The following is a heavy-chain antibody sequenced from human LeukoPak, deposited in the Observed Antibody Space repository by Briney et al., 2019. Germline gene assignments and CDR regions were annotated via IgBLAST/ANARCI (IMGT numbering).Heavy chain of an antibody. CDR2: IKQDGNEK. Sequence: PGGSLRLSCVASGFTFSDYWMTWVRQAPGTGLEWVANIKQDGNEKYYVDSVKGRFTIPRDNAKNSLHLQMDNLRAEDTAVYYCARPKNRENYWRASDIWGQGTMVTVSS. V-gene: IGHV3-7*03. D-gene: IGHD1-7*01. CDR1: GFTFSDYW. J-gene: IGHJ3*02. CDR3: ARPKNRENYWRASDI.